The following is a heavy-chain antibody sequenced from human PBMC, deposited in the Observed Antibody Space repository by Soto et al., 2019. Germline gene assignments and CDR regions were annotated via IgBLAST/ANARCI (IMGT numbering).Heavy chain of an antibody. Sequence: ASVKVSCKTSGYTFTLYTIHWVRQAPGQRLEWMGWINTGNGNTKYSQRFQGRVTMSRDTSASTAYMELSSLTSEDTAVYYCAKLGGGYIFGPYLDYWGQGTLVTVSS. CDR3: AKLGGGYIFGPYLDY. J-gene: IGHJ4*02. V-gene: IGHV1-3*04. D-gene: IGHD5-18*01. CDR2: INTGNGNT. CDR1: GYTFTLYT.